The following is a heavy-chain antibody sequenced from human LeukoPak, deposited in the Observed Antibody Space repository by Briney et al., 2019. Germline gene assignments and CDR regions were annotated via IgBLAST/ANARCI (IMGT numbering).Heavy chain of an antibody. V-gene: IGHV3-11*06. J-gene: IGHJ4*02. CDR1: GFTFSAYS. D-gene: IGHD1-1*01. Sequence: GGSLRLSCAASGFTFSAYSMNWVRQAPGKGLEWISYIGISSGNTKYADSVKGRFTISGDNAKNSLYLQMNSLRVEDTAVYYCARDHNYAFDNWGQGTLVTVSS. CDR2: IGISSGNT. CDR3: ARDHNYAFDN.